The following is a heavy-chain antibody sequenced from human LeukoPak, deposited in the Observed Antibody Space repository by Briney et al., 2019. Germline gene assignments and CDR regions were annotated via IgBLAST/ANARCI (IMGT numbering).Heavy chain of an antibody. D-gene: IGHD2-2*01. V-gene: IGHV4-59*12. CDR3: ARARYQRSSVDP. Sequence: TETLSLTCTVSGGSISSYYWSWIRQPPGKGLEWIGYIYYSGSTNHNPSLKSRVTISVDTSKNQFSLKLSSVTAADTAVYYCARARYQRSSVDPWGQGTLVTVSS. J-gene: IGHJ5*02. CDR1: GGSISSYY. CDR2: IYYSGST.